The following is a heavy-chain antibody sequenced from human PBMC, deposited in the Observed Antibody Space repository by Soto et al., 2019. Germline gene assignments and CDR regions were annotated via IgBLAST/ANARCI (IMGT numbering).Heavy chain of an antibody. V-gene: IGHV1-69*13. CDR1: GGTFSSYA. CDR3: AKVKYDSSGYYRNFDY. Sequence: ASVKVSCKASGGTFSSYAISWVRQAPGQGLEWVGGIIPRFGTANYAQKFQGRVTITADESTSTAYMELSSLRSEDTAMYYCAKVKYDSSGYYRNFDYWGQGTLVTVSS. J-gene: IGHJ4*02. D-gene: IGHD3-22*01. CDR2: IIPRFGTA.